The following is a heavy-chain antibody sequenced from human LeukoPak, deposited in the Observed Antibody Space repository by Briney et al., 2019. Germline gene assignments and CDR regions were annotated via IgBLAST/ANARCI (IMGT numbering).Heavy chain of an antibody. CDR2: INHSGST. J-gene: IGHJ5*02. CDR1: GGSFSGYY. V-gene: IGHV4-34*01. CDR3: ASPNWFDP. Sequence: SETLSLTCAVYGGSFSGYYWSWTRQPPGKGLEWIGEINHSGSTNYNPSLKSRVTISVDTSKNQFSLKLSSVTAADTAVYYCASPNWFDPWGQGTLVTVSS.